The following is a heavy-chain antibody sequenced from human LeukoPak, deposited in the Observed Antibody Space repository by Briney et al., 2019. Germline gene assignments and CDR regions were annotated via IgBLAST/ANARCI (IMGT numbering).Heavy chain of an antibody. V-gene: IGHV1-8*01. J-gene: IGHJ4*02. CDR2: MNPNSGNT. Sequence: ASVKVSCKASGYTFTSYDINWVRQAPGQGLEWMGWMNPNSGNTGYAQKFQGRVTMTRNTSISTAYMELSSLRSEDTAVYYCVRSYYYDSSGYYFRNPSDYWGQGTLVTVSS. CDR1: GYTFTSYD. D-gene: IGHD3-22*01. CDR3: VRSYYYDSSGYYFRNPSDY.